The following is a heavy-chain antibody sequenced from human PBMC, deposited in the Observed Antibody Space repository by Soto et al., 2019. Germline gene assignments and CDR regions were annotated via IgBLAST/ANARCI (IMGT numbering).Heavy chain of an antibody. J-gene: IGHJ4*02. D-gene: IGHD3-10*01. CDR1: GVTFTSYA. CDR2: ISKSGDST. V-gene: IGHV3-23*01. Sequence: GGSLRLSCAASGVTFTSYAMTWVRQVPGEGLQWVSSISKSGDSTYYADSVKGRFTTSRDNSKNTLYLQMNSLRAEDTAIYYCAKGSFGLAYWGQGTLVTASS. CDR3: AKGSFGLAY.